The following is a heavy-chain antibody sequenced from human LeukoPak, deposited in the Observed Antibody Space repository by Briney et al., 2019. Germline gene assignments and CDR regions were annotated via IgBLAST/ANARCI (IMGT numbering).Heavy chain of an antibody. D-gene: IGHD2-8*01. J-gene: IGHJ4*02. V-gene: IGHV4-39*07. CDR3: ARVGVPQSPHFDY. CDR1: GGSISSSSYY. CDR2: IYYSGCT. Sequence: PSETLSLTCTVSGGSISSSSYYWGWIRQPPGKGLEWIGSIYYSGCTNYNPFLKSRVSISVDTSKNQFSLKLSSVTAADTAVYYCARVGVPQSPHFDYWGQGTLVTVSS.